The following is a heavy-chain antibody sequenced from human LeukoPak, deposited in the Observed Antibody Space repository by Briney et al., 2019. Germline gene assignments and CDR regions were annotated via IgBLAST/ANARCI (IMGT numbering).Heavy chain of an antibody. J-gene: IGHJ3*02. D-gene: IGHD2-8*01. Sequence: GGPLRLSCAASGFTVSSNSMSWVRQAPGKGLECVSVIYSGGSTYYADSVKGRFTISRDNTKNTVYVQMNSLRAEDTAVYYCARGGEYCTNGVCPSAFDIWGQGTMVTVSS. CDR1: GFTVSSNS. V-gene: IGHV3-53*01. CDR3: ARGGEYCTNGVCPSAFDI. CDR2: IYSGGST.